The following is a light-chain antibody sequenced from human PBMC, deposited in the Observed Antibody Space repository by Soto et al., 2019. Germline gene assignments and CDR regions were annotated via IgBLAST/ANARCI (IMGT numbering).Light chain of an antibody. CDR3: QQSDSTPRT. CDR1: QSISSF. CDR2: AAS. Sequence: DIQMTQSPSSLSESVRDRVTIACRASQSISSFLSWYQQKPGKAPKLLISAASTLQSGVPSRFSGSGSGTDCTLAISRLQPEDFSTYYCQQSDSTPRTFGQGNKREIQ. V-gene: IGKV1-39*01. J-gene: IGKJ2*01.